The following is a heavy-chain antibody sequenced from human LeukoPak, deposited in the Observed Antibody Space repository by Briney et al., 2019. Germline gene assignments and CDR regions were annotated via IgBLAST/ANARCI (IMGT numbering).Heavy chain of an antibody. CDR2: IFYSGKT. J-gene: IGHJ2*01. V-gene: IGHV4-39*01. D-gene: IGHD6-19*01. CDR3: ARHRGGWLWSFAL. Sequence: SETLSLTCTVSGDSISSSDYYWAWIRQPPGKGLEWIGSIFYSGKTYYNPSLTSRVIISADTSKSQFSLKLSSVTATDTAIYYCARHRGGWLWSFALWARGSLVTVSS. CDR1: GDSISSSDYY.